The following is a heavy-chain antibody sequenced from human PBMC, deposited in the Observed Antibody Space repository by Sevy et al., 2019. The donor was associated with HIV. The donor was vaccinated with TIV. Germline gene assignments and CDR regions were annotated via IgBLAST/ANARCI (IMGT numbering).Heavy chain of an antibody. J-gene: IGHJ4*02. CDR3: AREGCTKPHDY. D-gene: IGHD2-8*01. V-gene: IGHV3-23*01. CDR2: FSFGCGKI. CDR1: GFTFSKYS. Sequence: GESLKISCAASGFTFSKYSMSWIRQTPGKGLEWVSTFSFGCGKINYADSVKGRFTISRDDSRNTFYLQMNSLRAEDTAIYYSAREGCTKPHDYWGQGTVVTVSS.